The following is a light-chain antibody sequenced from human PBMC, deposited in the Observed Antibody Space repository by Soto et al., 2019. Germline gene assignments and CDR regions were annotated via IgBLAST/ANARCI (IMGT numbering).Light chain of an antibody. CDR2: GAS. CDR3: QQYNIWPPWT. CDR1: QSVSSN. V-gene: IGKV3-15*01. Sequence: EIVTTQSPATLSVSPGERATLSCSASQSVSSNLAWYQKKPGQAPRLLIYGASTRATGIPARFSGSGSATEFTLTISSLQSGDFAVYYCQQYNIWPPWTFGQGTKVDI. J-gene: IGKJ1*01.